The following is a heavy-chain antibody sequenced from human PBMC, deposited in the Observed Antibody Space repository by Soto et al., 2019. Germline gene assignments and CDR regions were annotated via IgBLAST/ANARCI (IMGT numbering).Heavy chain of an antibody. J-gene: IGHJ3*02. V-gene: IGHV3-23*01. Sequence: EAQLLESGGDLVQPGGSLRLSCEASGFTFSSYAMSWVRQAPGKGLEWVSAISGSGGSTYYEDSVKGRFTISRDNSKNTVFLQMNSLRADDTALYYCSGLRRWVGATSDRAFDIWGQGTMVTVSS. CDR3: SGLRRWVGATSDRAFDI. CDR2: ISGSGGST. D-gene: IGHD1-26*01. CDR1: GFTFSSYA.